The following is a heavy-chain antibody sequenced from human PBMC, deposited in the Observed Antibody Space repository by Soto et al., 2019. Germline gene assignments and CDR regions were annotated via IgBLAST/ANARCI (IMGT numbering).Heavy chain of an antibody. Sequence: SETLSLTCTVSGVSINSANWLTWVRQSPGKGLEWIGEIYHSGSTNFNPSLKSRVTISVDNSKNQFYLELTSVTAADTAVYYCARSAYDILTGSFDHWGQGTLVTVSS. V-gene: IGHV4-4*02. CDR2: IYHSGST. CDR3: ARSAYDILTGSFDH. D-gene: IGHD3-9*01. J-gene: IGHJ5*02. CDR1: GVSINSANW.